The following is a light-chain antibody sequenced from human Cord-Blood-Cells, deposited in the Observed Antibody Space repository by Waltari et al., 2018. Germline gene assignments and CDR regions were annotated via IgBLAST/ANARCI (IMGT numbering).Light chain of an antibody. CDR2: KAS. CDR3: QQYNSYSYS. CDR1: QSNSSW. J-gene: IGKJ2*03. Sequence: DIQMTQSPCTLSASVGDRVTITCRASQSNSSWLAWYQQKPGKAPKLLIYKASSLESGVPSRFSGSGSGTEFTLTISSLQPDDFATYYCQQYNSYSYSFGQGTKLEIK. V-gene: IGKV1-5*03.